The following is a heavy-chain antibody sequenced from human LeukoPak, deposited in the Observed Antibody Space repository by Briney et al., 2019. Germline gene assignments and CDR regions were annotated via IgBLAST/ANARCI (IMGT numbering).Heavy chain of an antibody. CDR3: AKDTDYRDYYYGMDC. J-gene: IGHJ6*04. CDR1: GFCFDDYA. CDR2: ISWDGGST. D-gene: IGHD4-11*01. Sequence: GGSLRLSCAASGFCFDDYAMHWVRQAAGKGLEWDSLISWDGGSTYYADSVKGRFPISRDNSKNSLYLQMNSLRAEDTALYYCAKDTDYRDYYYGMDCWGKGTTVTVSS. V-gene: IGHV3-43D*04.